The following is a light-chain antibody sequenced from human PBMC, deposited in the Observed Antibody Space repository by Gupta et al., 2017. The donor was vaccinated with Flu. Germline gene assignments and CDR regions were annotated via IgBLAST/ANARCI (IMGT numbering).Light chain of an antibody. CDR3: DPWDSSRSVWV. CDR1: RSNIVNNY. Sequence: SRSNIVNNYLYWYQHLPVAAPKLLIYVHNTRRSGLPDAFSGTKSAPTATVVITCVEKGVDADYYLDPWDSSRSVWVFGGGTKLTVL. CDR2: VHN. V-gene: IGLV1-51*01. J-gene: IGLJ3*02.